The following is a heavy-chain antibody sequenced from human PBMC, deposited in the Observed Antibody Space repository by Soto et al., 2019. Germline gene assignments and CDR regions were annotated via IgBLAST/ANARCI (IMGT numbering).Heavy chain of an antibody. CDR3: AKVITLVCYSPTRPHSFSS. D-gene: IGHD3-16*02. J-gene: IGHJ4*02. Sequence: GSLRLSCAASGFTFYNYAMAWVRQAPGKGLEWVSVISGGGGTAFYADSVKGRFTISRDNSNDTLYLQMNNLRAEDTAVCYCAKVITLVCYSPTRPHSFSSRGRGSLVTVSS. CDR2: ISGGGGTA. CDR1: GFTFYNYA. V-gene: IGHV3-23*01.